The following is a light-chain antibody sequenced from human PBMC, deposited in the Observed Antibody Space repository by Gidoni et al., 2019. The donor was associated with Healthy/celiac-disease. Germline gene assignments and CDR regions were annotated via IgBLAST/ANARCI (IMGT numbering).Light chain of an antibody. CDR1: QSISSY. CDR3: QQSYSTPRT. J-gene: IGKJ4*01. Sequence: IKLTSSPSSLSASVGDRVTITCRASQSISSYLNWYQQKPGKAPKLLIYAASSLQSGVPSRFSGSGSGTDFTLTISSLQPEDFATYYCQQSYSTPRTFGGGTKVEIK. V-gene: IGKV1-39*01. CDR2: AAS.